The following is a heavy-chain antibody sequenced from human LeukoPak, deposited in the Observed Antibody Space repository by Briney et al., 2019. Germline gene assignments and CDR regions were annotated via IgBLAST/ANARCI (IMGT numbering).Heavy chain of an antibody. J-gene: IGHJ4*02. CDR2: INHNGST. Sequence: PSETLSLTCAVYGGSFSGYYWSWIRQPPGKGLEWIGEINHNGSTNYNPSLKSRVTISVDTSKNQFSLKLSSVTAADTAVYYCARERAVAGLDYWGQGTLVTVSS. D-gene: IGHD6-19*01. CDR1: GGSFSGYY. CDR3: ARERAVAGLDY. V-gene: IGHV4-34*01.